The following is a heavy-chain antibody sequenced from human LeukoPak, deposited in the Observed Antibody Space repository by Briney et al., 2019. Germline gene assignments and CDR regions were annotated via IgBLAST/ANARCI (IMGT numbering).Heavy chain of an antibody. CDR1: GFTFSTYT. CDR2: ISYDGNTK. J-gene: IGHJ4*02. D-gene: IGHD3-16*02. CDR3: AKRSPTHLGELSLRSDY. V-gene: IGHV3-30-3*02. Sequence: GGSLRLSCAASGFTFSTYTMHWVRQAPGKGLEWVAVISYDGNTKYYADSVKARFTISRDNSKNTLYLQMNSLGPEDTAVYYCAKRSPTHLGELSLRSDYWGQGTLVTVSS.